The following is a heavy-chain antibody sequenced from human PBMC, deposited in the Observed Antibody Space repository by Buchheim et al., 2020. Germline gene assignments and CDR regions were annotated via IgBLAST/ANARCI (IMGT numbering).Heavy chain of an antibody. V-gene: IGHV4-59*01. J-gene: IGHJ4*02. CDR3: ARAGYSSGYGY. Sequence: QVQLQESGPGLVKPSETLSLTCTVSGGSISSYYWSWIRQPPGKGLEWIGYIYYSGSTNYNPSLKSRVTISVDTSKNQFSLKLSSVTAADTAVYYCARAGYSSGYGYWGQGTL. CDR2: IYYSGST. D-gene: IGHD3-22*01. CDR1: GGSISSYY.